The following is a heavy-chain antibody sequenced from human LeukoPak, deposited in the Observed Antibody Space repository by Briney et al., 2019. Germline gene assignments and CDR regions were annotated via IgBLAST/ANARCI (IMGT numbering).Heavy chain of an antibody. CDR2: ISDGGWT. Sequence: SGGSLRLACAASALPPSNYAMSWVRQAPGKGLEGVSSISDGGWTAYTDSVKGRFFISRETATNTLYLQMNSLRVEDTAVYYCAKECDYGNTSHMPCYWGQGTLVTVSS. V-gene: IGHV3-23*01. J-gene: IGHJ4*02. D-gene: IGHD4-17*01. CDR3: AKECDYGNTSHMPCY. CDR1: ALPPSNYA.